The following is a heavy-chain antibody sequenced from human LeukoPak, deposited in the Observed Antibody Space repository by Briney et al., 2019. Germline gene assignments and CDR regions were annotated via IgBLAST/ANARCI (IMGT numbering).Heavy chain of an antibody. Sequence: ASVKVSCKASGYTFTGYFMHWVRQAPGQGLEWVGWINPNSGGTNYAQKFQDRVTMTRDTSISTAYMELSRLRSDDTAVYYCARGGLQTWYYYMDVWGKGTTVTVSS. J-gene: IGHJ6*03. CDR2: INPNSGGT. V-gene: IGHV1-2*02. CDR1: GYTFTGYF. CDR3: ARGGLQTWYYYMDV.